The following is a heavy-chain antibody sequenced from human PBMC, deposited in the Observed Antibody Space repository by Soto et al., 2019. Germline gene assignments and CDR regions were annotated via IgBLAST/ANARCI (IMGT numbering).Heavy chain of an antibody. CDR2: INPYSGVT. CDR3: ARDSATLAGTFFDY. D-gene: IGHD2-15*01. V-gene: IGHV1-2*02. Sequence: GASVKVSCKASGFTFTDYFMHWMRQAPGQGLEWMGYINPYSGVTKFAPKFQGRVTLTRDTSITTAYIGLTSLTSDDTAVYFCARDSATLAGTFFDYWGQGALVTVSS. J-gene: IGHJ4*02. CDR1: GFTFTDYF.